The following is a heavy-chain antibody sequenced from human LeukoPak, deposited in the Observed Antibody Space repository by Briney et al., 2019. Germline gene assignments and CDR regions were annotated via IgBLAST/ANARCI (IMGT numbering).Heavy chain of an antibody. Sequence: ASVRVSCKASGYTFTSYGISWVRQAPGQGLEWMGWISAYNGNTNYAQKLQGRVTMTTDTSTSTAYMELRSLRSDDTAVYYCARARGEYSSSLDYYYSGMDVWAQGTTATVTS. CDR1: GYTFTSYG. V-gene: IGHV1-18*01. CDR2: ISAYNGNT. CDR3: ARARGEYSSSLDYYYSGMDV. J-gene: IGHJ6*02. D-gene: IGHD6-13*01.